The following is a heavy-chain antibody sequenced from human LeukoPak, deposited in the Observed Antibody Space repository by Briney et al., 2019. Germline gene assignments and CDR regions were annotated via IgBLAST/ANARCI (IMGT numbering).Heavy chain of an antibody. J-gene: IGHJ4*02. CDR2: INHSGST. Sequence: PSETLSLTCAVYGGSFSGYYWSWIRQPPGKGLEWIGEINHSGSTNYNPSLKSRVTISVDTSKSQFSLKLSSVTAADTAVYYCARVGPYYDFWSGYLRYFDYWGQGTLVTVSS. CDR1: GGSFSGYY. CDR3: ARVGPYYDFWSGYLRYFDY. D-gene: IGHD3-3*01. V-gene: IGHV4-34*01.